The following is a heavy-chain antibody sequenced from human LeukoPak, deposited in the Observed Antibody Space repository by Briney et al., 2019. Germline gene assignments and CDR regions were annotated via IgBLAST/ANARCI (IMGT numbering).Heavy chain of an antibody. Sequence: GGSLRLSCAPSGFTFSDYYMSWIRQAPGKGVECVSDISSSSYTNYADSVKGRFTISRDNAKNSLFLQMNSLRAEDTAVYYCARERAGAVAGIGVYYYGMDVWGQGTTVTVSS. CDR1: GFTFSDYY. CDR3: ARERAGAVAGIGVYYYGMDV. D-gene: IGHD6-19*01. V-gene: IGHV3-11*05. CDR2: ISSSSYT. J-gene: IGHJ6*02.